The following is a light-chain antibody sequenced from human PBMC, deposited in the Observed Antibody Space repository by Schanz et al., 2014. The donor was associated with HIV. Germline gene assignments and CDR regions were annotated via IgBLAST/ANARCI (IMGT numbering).Light chain of an antibody. CDR3: QSYDSSLSGSDYV. J-gene: IGLJ1*01. CDR2: GDN. CDR1: SSNIGARYD. V-gene: IGLV1-40*01. Sequence: QSVLTQPPSVSGAPGQRVTISCAGSSSNIGARYDVHWYQQLPGTAPKLLIYGDNNRPSGVPDRFSGSKSGTSASLAITGLQAEDEADYYCQSYDSSLSGSDYVFGTGTKLTVL.